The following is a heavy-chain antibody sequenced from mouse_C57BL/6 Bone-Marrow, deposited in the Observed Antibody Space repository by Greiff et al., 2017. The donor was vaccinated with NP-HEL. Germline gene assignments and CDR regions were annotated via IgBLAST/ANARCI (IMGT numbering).Heavy chain of an antibody. Sequence: QVQLKESGPGLVAPSQSLSITCTVSGFSLTSYAISWVRQPPGKGLEWLGVIWTGGGTNYNSALNSRLSISKDNSKSQVFLKMNSLQTDDTARYYWAVRLGDYGFYAMDYWGQGTSVTVSS. V-gene: IGHV2-9-1*01. J-gene: IGHJ4*01. CDR3: AVRLGDYGFYAMDY. CDR2: IWTGGGT. D-gene: IGHD1-1*01. CDR1: GFSLTSYA.